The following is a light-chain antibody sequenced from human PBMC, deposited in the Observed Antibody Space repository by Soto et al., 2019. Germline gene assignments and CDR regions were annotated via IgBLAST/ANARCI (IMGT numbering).Light chain of an antibody. CDR1: QSISNR. V-gene: IGKV1-5*01. CDR3: QHYGGMWA. CDR2: DAS. J-gene: IGKJ1*01. Sequence: IQVAQSPSTLSASVGDRVTITCRASQSISNRLAWYQQKPGKAPKVVIYDASSLESGVPSRFSGSGSGTEFILTINSLQPDDFATYCCQHYGGMWAFGQGTKVDIK.